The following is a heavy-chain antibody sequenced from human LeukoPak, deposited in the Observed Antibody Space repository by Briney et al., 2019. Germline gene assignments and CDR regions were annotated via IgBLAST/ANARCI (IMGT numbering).Heavy chain of an antibody. Sequence: GGSLRLSCAASGMTFDDYAMHWVRRAPGKGLEWVSLISGDGGSTYYADSVKGRFTISRDNSKNSLYLQMTNLRTEDTALYYCAKGFSVLASNHYFYYYGIDVWGQGTTVIVSS. CDR1: GMTFDDYA. CDR3: AKGFSVLASNHYFYYYGIDV. J-gene: IGHJ6*02. D-gene: IGHD3-3*01. V-gene: IGHV3-43*02. CDR2: ISGDGGST.